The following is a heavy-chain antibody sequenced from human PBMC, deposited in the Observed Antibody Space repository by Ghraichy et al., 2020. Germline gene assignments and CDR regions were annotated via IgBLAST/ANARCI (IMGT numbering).Heavy chain of an antibody. J-gene: IGHJ6*03. CDR2: IDYSGST. D-gene: IGHD3-3*01. CDR3: ARHVAPYYDFWSGYYMDV. Sequence: GSLRLSCTVAGGSISSNTHYWGWFRQPPGKGLEWMGSIDYSGSTYYNPSLKSRVTVSVDTSKNQFSLRLSSVTAAETAVYYCARHVAPYYDFWSGYYMDVWGKGTTVTVSS. CDR1: GGSISSNTHY. V-gene: IGHV4-39*01.